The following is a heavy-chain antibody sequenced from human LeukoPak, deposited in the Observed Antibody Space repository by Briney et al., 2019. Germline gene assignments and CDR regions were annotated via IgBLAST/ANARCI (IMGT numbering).Heavy chain of an antibody. D-gene: IGHD3-3*01. J-gene: IGHJ5*02. CDR3: AKDRYWSGYSNWFDP. CDR2: ISSSGSTI. Sequence: GSLRLSCAASGFTFSSYEMNWVRQAPGKGLEWVSYISSSGSTIYYADSVKGRFTISRDNSKNSLYLQMNSLRAEDTSLYYCAKDRYWSGYSNWFDPWGQGTLVTVSS. V-gene: IGHV3-48*03. CDR1: GFTFSSYE.